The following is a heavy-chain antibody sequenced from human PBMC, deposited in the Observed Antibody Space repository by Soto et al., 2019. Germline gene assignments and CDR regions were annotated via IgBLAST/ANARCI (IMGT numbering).Heavy chain of an antibody. J-gene: IGHJ4*02. V-gene: IGHV4-39*01. Sequence: QLQLQESGPGLVKPSETLSLTCTVSGGSISSSSYSWAWFGQPPGRGREWIGSIYYSGSTYYNPSLKSRVTISVDTSKNQFSLKLSSVTAADTAVYYCARQERYSYGSGAVDYWGQGTLVTVSS. CDR3: ARQERYSYGSGAVDY. CDR1: GGSISSSSYS. D-gene: IGHD5-18*01. CDR2: IYYSGST.